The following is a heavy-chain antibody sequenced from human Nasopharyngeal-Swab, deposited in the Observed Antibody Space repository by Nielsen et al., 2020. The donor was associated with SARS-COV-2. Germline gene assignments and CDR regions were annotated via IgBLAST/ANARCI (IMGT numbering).Heavy chain of an antibody. CDR1: GFTFSSYS. D-gene: IGHD5-24*01. Sequence: GGSLRLSCAASGFTFSSYSMNWVRQAPGKGLEWVSYISSSSSTIYYADSVKGRFTISRDNAKNPLYLQMNSLRDEDTAVYYCAREPGYNFYYGMDVWGQGTTVTVSS. CDR2: ISSSSSTI. V-gene: IGHV3-48*02. J-gene: IGHJ6*02. CDR3: AREPGYNFYYGMDV.